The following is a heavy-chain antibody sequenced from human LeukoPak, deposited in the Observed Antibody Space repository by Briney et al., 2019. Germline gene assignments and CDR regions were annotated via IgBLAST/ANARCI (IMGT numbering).Heavy chain of an antibody. D-gene: IGHD4-17*01. V-gene: IGHV3-11*01. CDR1: GFTFSDYH. CDR3: ARAPTVTIFDY. CDR2: ISSSGGTI. Sequence: GGSLRLSCAASGFTFSDYHMSWIRQASGKGLEWVSYISSSGGTISYADSVKGRFTISRDNAKKSLYLQMNSLRAEDTAVYYCARAPTVTIFDYWGQGTLVTVSS. J-gene: IGHJ4*02.